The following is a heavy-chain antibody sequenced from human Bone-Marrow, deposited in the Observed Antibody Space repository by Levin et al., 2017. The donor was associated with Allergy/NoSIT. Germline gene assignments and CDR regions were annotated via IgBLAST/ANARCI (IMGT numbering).Heavy chain of an antibody. D-gene: IGHD3-22*01. CDR3: ARRTSHDNSGKIIDY. CDR2: MNPNSGNT. V-gene: IGHV1-8*01. CDR1: GYTFTTYD. J-gene: IGHJ4*02. Sequence: ASVKVSCKASGYTFTTYDINWVRQATGQGLEWMGWMNPNSGNTGYAQKFQGRVTMTSNTSISTAYMELSSLRSEDTAVFYCARRTSHDNSGKIIDYWGQGTLVTVSS.